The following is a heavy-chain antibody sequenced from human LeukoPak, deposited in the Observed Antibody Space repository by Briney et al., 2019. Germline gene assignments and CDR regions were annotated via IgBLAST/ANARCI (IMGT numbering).Heavy chain of an antibody. Sequence: SETLSLTCTVSGGSISSYYWSWIRQPPGKGLEWIGYIYYSGSTNYNPSLKSRVTISVDTSKNQFSLKLSSATAADTAVYYCARGGASKGIVVVVAATSGAFDIWGQGTMVTVSS. V-gene: IGHV4-59*01. CDR2: IYYSGST. D-gene: IGHD2-15*01. J-gene: IGHJ3*02. CDR1: GGSISSYY. CDR3: ARGGASKGIVVVVAATSGAFDI.